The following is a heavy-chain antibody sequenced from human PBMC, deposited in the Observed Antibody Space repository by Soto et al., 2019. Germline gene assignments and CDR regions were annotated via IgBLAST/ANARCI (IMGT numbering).Heavy chain of an antibody. V-gene: IGHV1-8*01. CDR2: MNAKSGDT. CDR3: ARGNPFNYAGLDV. J-gene: IGHJ6*02. Sequence: SVKLSWKACGDRFGYIDIKWLRQASGQGPEWMGWMNAKSGDTFFAQRFQGKFNMTWDTSLSTAYMEVGSLTSDDTAIYYCARGNPFNYAGLDVWGQGTMVTVSS. D-gene: IGHD3-16*01. CDR1: GDRFGYID.